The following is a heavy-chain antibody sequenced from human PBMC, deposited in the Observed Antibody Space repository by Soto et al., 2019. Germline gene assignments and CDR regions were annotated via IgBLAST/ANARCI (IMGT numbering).Heavy chain of an antibody. D-gene: IGHD1-26*01. CDR2: ISAYNGNT. V-gene: IGHV1-18*01. CDR3: ARDRGSYALDY. J-gene: IGHJ4*02. Sequence: QVQLVQSGAEVKKPGASVKVSCKASGYTFTSYGISWVRQAPGQGLEWMGWISAYNGNTNYAQKLQGRVTMTTDTSTSTAYRALRGVRSDDTAVYYCARDRGSYALDYWGQGTLVTVSS. CDR1: GYTFTSYG.